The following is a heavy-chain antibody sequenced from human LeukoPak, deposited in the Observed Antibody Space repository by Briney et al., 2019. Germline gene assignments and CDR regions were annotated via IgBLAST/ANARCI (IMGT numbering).Heavy chain of an antibody. CDR2: IKQDGSEK. Sequence: GGSLRLSCVVSGFTFNRYWMTWVRQAPGKGLEWVANIKQDGSEKNYVDSVKGRFTISRDNAKDSLYLQMNSLRVEDTAVYYCVKEDDTKVPAQRGDSFDPWGQGTRVTVSS. CDR3: VKEDDTKVPAQRGDSFDP. CDR1: GFTFNRYW. J-gene: IGHJ5*02. D-gene: IGHD2-2*01. V-gene: IGHV3-7*01.